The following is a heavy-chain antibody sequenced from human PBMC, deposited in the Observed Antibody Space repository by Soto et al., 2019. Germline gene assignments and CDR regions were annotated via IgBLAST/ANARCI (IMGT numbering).Heavy chain of an antibody. V-gene: IGHV4-39*02. CDR2: IYYSGST. CDR1: GGSISSSSYY. D-gene: IGHD7-27*01. J-gene: IGHJ4*02. CDR3: AREDWGSRGPFDY. Sequence: SETLSLTCTVSGGSISSSSYYWGWIRQPPGKGLEWIGSIYYSGSTYYNPSLKSRVTISVDTSKNQFSLKLSSVTAADTAVYYCAREDWGSRGPFDYCGQGTLVTVSS.